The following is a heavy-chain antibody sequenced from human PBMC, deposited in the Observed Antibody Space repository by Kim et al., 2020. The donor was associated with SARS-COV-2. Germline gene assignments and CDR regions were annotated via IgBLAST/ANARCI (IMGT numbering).Heavy chain of an antibody. CDR3: TRPDVNWSFDS. V-gene: IGHV5-51*04. Sequence: TQHSPSFQGQVTISADRPNNPAYLQWSSLKASDTAIYYCTRPDVNWSFDSWGQGTLVTVSS. J-gene: IGHJ4*02. D-gene: IGHD1-1*01. CDR2: T.